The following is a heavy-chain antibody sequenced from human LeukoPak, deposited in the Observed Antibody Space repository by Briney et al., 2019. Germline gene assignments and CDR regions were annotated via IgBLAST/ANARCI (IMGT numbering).Heavy chain of an antibody. CDR2: ISAYNGNT. Sequence: ASVKVSCKASGYTFTSYGISWVRQAPGQGLEWMGWISAYNGNTNYAQKLQGRVTMTTDTSTSTAYMELRSLRSDDTAVYYCATNDPSVVGATTDYYYYMDVWGKGTTVTVSS. CDR1: GYTFTSYG. CDR3: ATNDPSVVGATTDYYYYMDV. J-gene: IGHJ6*03. D-gene: IGHD1-26*01. V-gene: IGHV1-18*01.